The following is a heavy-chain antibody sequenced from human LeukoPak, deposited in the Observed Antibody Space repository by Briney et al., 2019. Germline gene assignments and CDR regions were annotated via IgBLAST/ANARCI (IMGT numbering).Heavy chain of an antibody. V-gene: IGHV1-2*02. D-gene: IGHD1-14*01. J-gene: IGHJ6*03. CDR2: IDPNRGGT. Sequence: ASVKVSCKASGYTFSGYYIHWVRQAPGQGREWMGWIDPNRGGTKYAQKFQDRFTMTRDTSISTAYMELNRLISDDTAVYYCARDPDHSHYMDVWGKGTTVTVSS. CDR3: ARDPDHSHYMDV. CDR1: GYTFSGYY.